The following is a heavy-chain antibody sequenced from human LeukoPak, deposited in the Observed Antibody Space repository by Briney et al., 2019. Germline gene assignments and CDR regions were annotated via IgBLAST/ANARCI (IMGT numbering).Heavy chain of an antibody. CDR1: GGTFSSYA. D-gene: IGHD4-17*01. J-gene: IGHJ4*02. CDR2: INPSGGST. V-gene: IGHV1-46*01. CDR3: ASFPTVTTYAGY. Sequence: GASVKVSCKASGGTFSSYAISWVRQAPGQGLEWMGIINPSGGSTSYAQKFQGRVTMTRDTSTSTVYMELSSLRSEDTAVYYCASFPTVTTYAGYWGQGTLVTVSS.